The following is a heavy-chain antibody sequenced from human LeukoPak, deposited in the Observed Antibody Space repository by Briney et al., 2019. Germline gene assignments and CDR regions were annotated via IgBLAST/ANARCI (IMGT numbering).Heavy chain of an antibody. CDR3: ATHMATTLDY. D-gene: IGHD5-24*01. CDR1: GFTFSSYG. Sequence: GGSLRLSCAASGFTFSSYGMHRVRPAPGKGLEGVAVIWYDGRNKYYADSVKGRFTSSRDNSKNTLYLQMNSLRAEDTAVYYCATHMATTLDYWGQGTLVTVSS. J-gene: IGHJ4*02. CDR2: IWYDGRNK. V-gene: IGHV3-33*01.